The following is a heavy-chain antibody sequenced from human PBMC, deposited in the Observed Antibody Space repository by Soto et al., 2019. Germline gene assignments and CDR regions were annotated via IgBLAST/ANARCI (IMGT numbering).Heavy chain of an antibody. CDR3: ARYGHYYYNGMDV. Sequence: QLHLQESGSGLVKPSQTLSLTCAVSGGPISSGGCSWSWIRQQPGKGLEWIVYIYHSGSTYYNPSLNSRVTLAVDRSKNQFSLKLSSVTAADPAVYYCARYGHYYYNGMDVWGQGTTVTVSS. CDR2: IYHSGST. D-gene: IGHD4-17*01. V-gene: IGHV4-30-2*01. CDR1: GGPISSGGCS. J-gene: IGHJ6*02.